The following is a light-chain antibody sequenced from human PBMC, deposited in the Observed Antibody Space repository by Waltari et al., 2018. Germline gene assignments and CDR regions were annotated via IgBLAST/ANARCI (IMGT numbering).Light chain of an antibody. CDR1: SSDGGGYTY. CDR3: SSYTSSSTPVV. J-gene: IGLJ2*01. CDR2: EVS. Sequence: QSALTQTSSVSGSPVHSLTISCTGTSSDGGGYTYVSRYQQHPGKAPKLMIYEVSNRPSGVSNRFSGSKSGNTASLTISGLQAEDEADYYCSSYTSSSTPVVFGGGTKLTVL. V-gene: IGLV2-14*01.